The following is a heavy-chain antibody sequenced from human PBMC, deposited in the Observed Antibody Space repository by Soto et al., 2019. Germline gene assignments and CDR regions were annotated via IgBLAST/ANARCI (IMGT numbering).Heavy chain of an antibody. CDR3: ARDTCNYYGGYVPRGNYYYYYGMDV. CDR1: GFTFSSYS. Sequence: GGSLRLSCAASGFTFSSYSMNWVRQAPGEGLECVSSISSSGSTIYYADSVKGRFTISRDNAKNSLYLQMNSLRDEDTAVYYCARDTCNYYGGYVPRGNYYYYYGMDVWGQGTTVTVSS. V-gene: IGHV3-48*02. J-gene: IGHJ6*02. D-gene: IGHD4-17*01. CDR2: ISSSGSTI.